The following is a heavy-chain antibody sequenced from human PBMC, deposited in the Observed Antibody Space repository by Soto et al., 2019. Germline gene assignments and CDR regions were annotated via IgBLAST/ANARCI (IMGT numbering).Heavy chain of an antibody. V-gene: IGHV3-33*01. CDR1: GFNFSNYG. CDR2: IWYDGSNK. Sequence: QVQLVESGGGVVHPGRSLRLSCAASGFNFSNYGMQWVRQAPGKGLVWGAHIWYDGSNKYYADSVKGRFTISRDNSKNTLYLQMDSLRPDDTAVYYCAMAAGATVSWGQGTLVTV. CDR3: AMAAGATVS. J-gene: IGHJ5*02. D-gene: IGHD6-19*01.